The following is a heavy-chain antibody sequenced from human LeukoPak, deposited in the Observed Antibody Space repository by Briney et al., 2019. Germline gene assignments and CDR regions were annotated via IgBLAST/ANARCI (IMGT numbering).Heavy chain of an antibody. CDR1: GFTFSSYS. CDR3: ARNLIIYDYVWGSYRSYAFDI. Sequence: GGSLRLSCAASGFTFSSYSMNWVRQAPGKGLEWVSSISSSSSYIYYADSVKGRFTISRDNAKNSLYLQMNSLRAEDTAVYYCARNLIIYDYVWGSYRSYAFDIWGQGTMVTVSS. J-gene: IGHJ3*02. V-gene: IGHV3-21*01. CDR2: ISSSSSYI. D-gene: IGHD3-16*02.